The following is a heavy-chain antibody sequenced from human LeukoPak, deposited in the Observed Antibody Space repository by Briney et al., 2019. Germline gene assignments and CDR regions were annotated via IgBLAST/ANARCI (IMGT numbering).Heavy chain of an antibody. Sequence: GRSLRLSCAASGFTFSSYSMNWVRRTPGQRLEWVSSIDNSAKAIFYASSVRGRVTISRDNAKNSLFLQMNNLRVDDTGVYYCARDRGSGWYGDLGYWGQGTLVTVSS. CDR2: IDNSAKAI. J-gene: IGHJ4*02. CDR3: ARDRGSGWYGDLGY. CDR1: GFTFSSYS. D-gene: IGHD6-19*01. V-gene: IGHV3-21*01.